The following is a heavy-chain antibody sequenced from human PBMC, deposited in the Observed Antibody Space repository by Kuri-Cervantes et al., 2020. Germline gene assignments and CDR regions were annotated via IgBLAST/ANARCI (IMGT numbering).Heavy chain of an antibody. Sequence: GESLKISCAASGFTFDDYAMHWVRQAPGKGLEWVSVISGSGGSTYYGDSVKGRFTISRDNSKNTLYLQMNSLRAEDTAVYYCAKGPMRGYSGYPKQGYFDYWGQGTLVTVSS. CDR3: AKGPMRGYSGYPKQGYFDY. D-gene: IGHD5-12*01. V-gene: IGHV3-23*01. CDR1: GFTFDDYA. CDR2: ISGSGGST. J-gene: IGHJ4*02.